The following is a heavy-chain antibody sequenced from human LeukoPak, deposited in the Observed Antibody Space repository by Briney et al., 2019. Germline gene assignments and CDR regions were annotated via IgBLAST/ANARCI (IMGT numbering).Heavy chain of an antibody. Sequence: GGSLRLSCAASGFTFSSYSMNWVRQAPGKGLEWVSYISSSSSTIYYADSVKGQFTISRDNAKNSLYLQMNSLRAEDTAVYYCARDLVNYYDSSGYYPRGDRRYFDLWGRGTLVTVSS. CDR3: ARDLVNYYDSSGYYPRGDRRYFDL. J-gene: IGHJ2*01. CDR1: GFTFSSYS. D-gene: IGHD3-22*01. V-gene: IGHV3-48*01. CDR2: ISSSSSTI.